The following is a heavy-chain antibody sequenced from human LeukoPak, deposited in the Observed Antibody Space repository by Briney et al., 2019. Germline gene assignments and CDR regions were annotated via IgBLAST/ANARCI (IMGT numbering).Heavy chain of an antibody. CDR2: ISSSSSTI. CDR1: GFTFSSYS. Sequence: PGGSLRLSCAASGFTFSSYSMNWVCQAPGKGLEWVSYISSSSSTIYYADSVKGRFTISRDNAKNSLYLQMNSLRAEDTAVYFCVSLGYSSSSVRYWGQGTLVTVSS. V-gene: IGHV3-48*01. CDR3: VSLGYSSSSVRY. J-gene: IGHJ4*02. D-gene: IGHD6-6*01.